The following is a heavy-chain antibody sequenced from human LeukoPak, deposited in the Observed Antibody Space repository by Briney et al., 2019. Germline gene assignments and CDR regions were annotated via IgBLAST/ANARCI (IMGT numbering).Heavy chain of an antibody. Sequence: GGSLRLSCAASGFTFSSYAMHWVRQAPGKGLEWVAVISYDESNKYYADSVKGRFTISRDNSKNTLYMQMNSLRAEDTAVYYCAKDYGYYSSYYYGMDVWGQGTTVTVSS. D-gene: IGHD4-11*01. V-gene: IGHV3-30-3*01. CDR2: ISYDESNK. CDR1: GFTFSSYA. J-gene: IGHJ6*02. CDR3: AKDYGYYSSYYYGMDV.